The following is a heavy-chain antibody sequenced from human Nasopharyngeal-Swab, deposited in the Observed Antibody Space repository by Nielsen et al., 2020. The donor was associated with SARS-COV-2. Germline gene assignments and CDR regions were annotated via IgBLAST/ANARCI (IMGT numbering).Heavy chain of an antibody. CDR2: IIPILGIA. CDR1: GGTFSSYA. Sequence: SVKVSCKASGGTFSSYAISWVRQAPGQGLEWMGRIIPILGIANYAQKFQGRVTITADKSTSTAYMELSSLRSEDTAVYYCARGDSYGASWYFDLRGRGTLVTVSS. J-gene: IGHJ2*01. V-gene: IGHV1-69*04. D-gene: IGHD5-18*01. CDR3: ARGDSYGASWYFDL.